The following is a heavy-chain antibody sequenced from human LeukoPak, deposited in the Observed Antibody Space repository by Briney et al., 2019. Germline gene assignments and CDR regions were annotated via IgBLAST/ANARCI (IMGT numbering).Heavy chain of an antibody. Sequence: SQTLSLTCAISGDSVSINSAAWNWIRQSPSRGLEWLGRTYYRSKWYNDYAVSVKSRITINPDTSKNQFSLQLNSVTPEDTAVYYCARDRLTTVTIYDYYYYGMDVWGQGTTVTVSS. CDR1: GDSVSINSAA. CDR2: TYYRSKWYN. D-gene: IGHD4-17*01. CDR3: ARDRLTTVTIYDYYYYGMDV. J-gene: IGHJ6*02. V-gene: IGHV6-1*01.